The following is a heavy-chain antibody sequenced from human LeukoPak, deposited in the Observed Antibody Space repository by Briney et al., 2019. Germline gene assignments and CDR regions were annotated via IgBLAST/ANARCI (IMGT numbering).Heavy chain of an antibody. Sequence: SETLSLTCTVSGGSISSSSYSWGWIRQPPGKGLEWIGSIYYSGGTYYNPSLKSRVTISVDTSKNQSSLKLSSVTAADTAVYYCAREDTVAGKNIDYWGQGTLVTVSS. D-gene: IGHD6-19*01. CDR1: GGSISSSSYS. CDR3: AREDTVAGKNIDY. J-gene: IGHJ4*02. V-gene: IGHV4-39*02. CDR2: IYYSGGT.